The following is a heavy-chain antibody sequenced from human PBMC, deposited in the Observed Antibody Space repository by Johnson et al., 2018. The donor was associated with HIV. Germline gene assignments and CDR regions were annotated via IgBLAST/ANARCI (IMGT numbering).Heavy chain of an antibody. J-gene: IGHJ3*02. V-gene: IGHV3-30*02. D-gene: IGHD1-26*01. CDR2: IRYDGSNK. CDR1: GFTFSSYG. CDR3: AKDRGSPGIPAAFDI. Sequence: QVQLVESGGGVVQPGGSLRLSCAASGFTFSSYGMHWVRQAPGKGLEWVAFIRYDGSNKYYADSVKGRFTISRDNSKNTLYLQMKSLRAEDTAVDYCAKDRGSPGIPAAFDIWGQGTMVTVSS.